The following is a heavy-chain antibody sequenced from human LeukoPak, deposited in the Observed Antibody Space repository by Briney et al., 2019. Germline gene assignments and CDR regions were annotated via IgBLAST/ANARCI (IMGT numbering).Heavy chain of an antibody. CDR3: VGDTGERDY. Sequence: GGSLRLSCAASGFTVSSNYMSWVRQAPGKGLEWVSVIYSGCSTYYADSVKGLFTISRDNSKNTLYLQMNSLRAGDTAVYYCVGDTGERDYSRQGTLVTVSS. V-gene: IGHV3-53*01. CDR1: GFTVSSNY. D-gene: IGHD5-18*01. CDR2: IYSGCST. J-gene: IGHJ4*02.